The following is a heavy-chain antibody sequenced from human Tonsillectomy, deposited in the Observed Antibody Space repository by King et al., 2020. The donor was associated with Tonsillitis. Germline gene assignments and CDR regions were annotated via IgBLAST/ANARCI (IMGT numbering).Heavy chain of an antibody. CDR2: IRYDGGNK. J-gene: IGHJ6*03. Sequence: VQLVESGGGVVQPGGSLRLSCAASGFTFINYGMHWVRQAPGKGLEWVAFIRYDGGNKYYADSVKGRFTITRDNSKNTLYLQTNSLRAEDTAVYYCAKSSVGHGNSADYYYYMDVWGQGTTVTVSS. CDR1: GFTFINYG. D-gene: IGHD4-23*01. CDR3: AKSSVGHGNSADYYYYMDV. V-gene: IGHV3-30*02.